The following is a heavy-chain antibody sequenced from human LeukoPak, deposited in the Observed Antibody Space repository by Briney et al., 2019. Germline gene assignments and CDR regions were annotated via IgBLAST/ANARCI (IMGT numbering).Heavy chain of an antibody. D-gene: IGHD2-8*01. CDR1: GYTFTGYY. J-gene: IGHJ4*02. Sequence: ASVKVSCKASGYTFTGYYMHWVRQAPGQGLEWMGWINPNSGGTNYAQKLQGRVTMTRDTSISTAYMELSRLRSDDTAVYYCATGVDIVLMVYASPYFDYWGQGTLVTVSS. V-gene: IGHV1-2*02. CDR3: ATGVDIVLMVYASPYFDY. CDR2: INPNSGGT.